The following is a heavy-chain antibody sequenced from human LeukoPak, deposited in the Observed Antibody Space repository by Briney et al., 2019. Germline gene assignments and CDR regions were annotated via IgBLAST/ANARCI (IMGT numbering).Heavy chain of an antibody. V-gene: IGHV4-59*08. CDR3: ARMVFDDASDI. CDR2: IYYSGST. CDR1: GGSISSYY. Sequence: PSETLSLTCTVSGGSISSYYWSWIRQPPGKGLEWIGYIYYSGSTNYNPSLKSRVTISVDTSKNQFSLKLSSVTAADTAVYYCARMVFDDASDIWGQGTMVTVSS. J-gene: IGHJ3*02. D-gene: IGHD1-14*01.